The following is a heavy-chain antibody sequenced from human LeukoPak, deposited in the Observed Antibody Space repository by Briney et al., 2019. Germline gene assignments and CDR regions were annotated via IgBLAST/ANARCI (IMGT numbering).Heavy chain of an antibody. D-gene: IGHD3-10*01. CDR3: AKVSAYYYASGFDY. CDR1: GFAFSNYN. V-gene: IGHV3-21*01. CDR2: ISSSSGHI. J-gene: IGHJ4*02. Sequence: GGSLRLSCAVSGFAFSNYNMNWVRQAPGKGLEWVASISSSSGHIHYADSVKGRFTISRDNSKNTLYLQMNSLRADDTAVYYCAKVSAYYYASGFDYWGQGTLVTVSS.